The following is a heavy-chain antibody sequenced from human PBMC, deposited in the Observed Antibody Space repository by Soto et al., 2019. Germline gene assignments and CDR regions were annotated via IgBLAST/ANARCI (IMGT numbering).Heavy chain of an antibody. CDR2: IYYSGST. CDR3: ASLQVPGNFDY. D-gene: IGHD6-13*01. Sequence: NPSETLSLTCSVSGGSITTTNYYWSWVRQPPGKGLEWIANIYYSGSTYYSPSLRSRVTVSVDTSKNQFSLTLSSVTAADTAMYYCASLQVPGNFDYWGQGALVTVSS. J-gene: IGHJ4*02. CDR1: GGSITTTNYY. V-gene: IGHV4-39*01.